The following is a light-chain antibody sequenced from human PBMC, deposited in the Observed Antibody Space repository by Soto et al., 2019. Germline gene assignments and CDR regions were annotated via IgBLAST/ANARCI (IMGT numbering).Light chain of an antibody. J-gene: IGKJ5*01. CDR3: QQTYNTLPST. CDR2: DTS. Sequence: EIVLTQSPATLSLSPGERATLSCRSSETIRGLLAWYQQRPGQPPRLLIYDTSNRATGIPARFSGTGSGTDFTLTISSLQPEDFATYYCQQTYNTLPSTFGQGTRLEIK. V-gene: IGKV3-11*01. CDR1: ETIRGL.